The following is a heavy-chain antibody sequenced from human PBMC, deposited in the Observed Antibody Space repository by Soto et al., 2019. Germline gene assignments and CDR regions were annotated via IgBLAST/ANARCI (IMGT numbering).Heavy chain of an antibody. D-gene: IGHD3-10*01. V-gene: IGHV5-51*01. J-gene: IGHJ4*02. Sequence: PGESLKISCSGSGYTFTAWWIGWGRQMPGKGPEWMGIIYPGDSESGYSPSFQGEVTISHHNTISTAYLQWPSLKASDTAFYYCARRRADYGIDYPGQTTLVSGSS. CDR3: ARRRADYGIDY. CDR2: IYPGDSES. CDR1: GYTFTAWW.